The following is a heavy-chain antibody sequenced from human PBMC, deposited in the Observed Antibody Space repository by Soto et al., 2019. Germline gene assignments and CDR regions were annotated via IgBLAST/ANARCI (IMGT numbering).Heavy chain of an antibody. CDR2: IYYSGST. V-gene: IGHV4-59*01. Sequence: PSETLSLTGTGSGGSISIYYWIWILQPPVKGLEWIGYIYYSGSTNYNPSLKSRVTISVDTSKNQFSLKLSSVTAADTAVYYCARGLDYYDSSGPGGNWFDPWGQGTLVTVSS. CDR3: ARGLDYYDSSGPGGNWFDP. CDR1: GGSISIYY. J-gene: IGHJ5*02. D-gene: IGHD3-22*01.